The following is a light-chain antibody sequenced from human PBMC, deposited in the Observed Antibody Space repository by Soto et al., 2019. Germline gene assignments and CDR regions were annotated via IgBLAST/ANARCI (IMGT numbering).Light chain of an antibody. CDR2: GAS. Sequence: DIQLTQSPAFLSASVGDRVTITCRASQGINNYFAWYQQKPGKAPKLLIHGASTLQSGVSSRFSGSGSGTQFTLTISSLQPEDFGTYFCQQVAAYPITFGQGTRLEIK. V-gene: IGKV1-9*01. J-gene: IGKJ5*01. CDR3: QQVAAYPIT. CDR1: QGINNY.